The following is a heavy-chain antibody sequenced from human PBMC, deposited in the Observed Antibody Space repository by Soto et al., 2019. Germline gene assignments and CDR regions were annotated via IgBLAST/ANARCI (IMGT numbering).Heavy chain of an antibody. CDR3: ARTPYGSGSSSWFDP. Sequence: PGGSLRLSCAASGFTFSSYSMNWVRQAPGKGLEWVSYISSSSSTIYYADSVKGRFTISRDNAKNSLYLQMNSLRAEDTAVYYCARTPYGSGSSSWFDPWGQGTLVTVSS. J-gene: IGHJ5*02. D-gene: IGHD3-10*01. V-gene: IGHV3-48*01. CDR2: ISSSSSTI. CDR1: GFTFSSYS.